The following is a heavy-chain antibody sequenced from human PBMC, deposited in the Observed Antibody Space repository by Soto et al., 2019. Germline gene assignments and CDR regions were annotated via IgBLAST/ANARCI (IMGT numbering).Heavy chain of an antibody. Sequence: PSETLSLTCTVSGGSISSGGYYWSWIRQHPGKGLEWIGYIHYSGSTYYNPSLKSRVTISVDTSKNQFSLKLSSVTDADTAVYYCAAGELAIYYFDYWGQGTLVTVSS. CDR3: AAGELAIYYFDY. J-gene: IGHJ4*02. V-gene: IGHV4-31*03. CDR2: IHYSGST. CDR1: GGSISSGGYY. D-gene: IGHD1-26*01.